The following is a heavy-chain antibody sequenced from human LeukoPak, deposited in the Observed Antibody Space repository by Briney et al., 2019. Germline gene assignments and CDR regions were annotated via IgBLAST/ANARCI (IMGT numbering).Heavy chain of an antibody. J-gene: IGHJ6*03. Sequence: PGGSLRLSCAASGFTFSDNYMTWLRQAPGKGLEWVSYISSHSSTIYYADSVKGRFTISRDNGKNSLFLQMNSLCAGDTAVYYCVRGGRGSAPRYFYMDVWGKGTTVTVSS. V-gene: IGHV3-11*01. CDR1: GFTFSDNY. CDR2: ISSHSSTI. CDR3: VRGGRGSAPRYFYMDV. D-gene: IGHD2/OR15-2a*01.